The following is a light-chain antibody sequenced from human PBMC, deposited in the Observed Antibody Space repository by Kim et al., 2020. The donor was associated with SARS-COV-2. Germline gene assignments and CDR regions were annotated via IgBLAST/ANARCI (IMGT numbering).Light chain of an antibody. V-gene: IGLV3-1*01. CDR1: KLGDKY. Sequence: LSPGQTASITCSGDKLGDKYACWYQQKPGQSPVLVIYQDSKRPSGIPERFSGSNSGNTATLTISGTQAMDEADYYCQAWDSSTGVFGGGTKLTVL. CDR3: QAWDSSTGV. J-gene: IGLJ3*02. CDR2: QDS.